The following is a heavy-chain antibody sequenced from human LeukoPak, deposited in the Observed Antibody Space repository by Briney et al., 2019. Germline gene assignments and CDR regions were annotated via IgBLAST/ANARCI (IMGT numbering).Heavy chain of an antibody. J-gene: IGHJ4*02. CDR1: GFTFSTYA. CDR2: ITNDGGST. V-gene: IGHV3-64D*06. D-gene: IGHD3-10*01. Sequence: QPGGSLRLSCSASGFTFSTYAMHWVRQAPGKGLEYVSSITNDGGSTYYADSVKGRFTISRDNFKNTLYLQVYSLRAEDTAVYYCVKDQSGSGSWWGQGTLVTVSS. CDR3: VKDQSGSGSW.